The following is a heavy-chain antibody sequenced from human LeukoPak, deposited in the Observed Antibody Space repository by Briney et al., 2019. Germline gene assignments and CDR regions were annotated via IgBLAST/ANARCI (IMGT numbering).Heavy chain of an antibody. CDR3: ARETAAGAEYFQH. CDR2: IYHSGST. J-gene: IGHJ1*01. V-gene: IGHV4-4*02. Sequence: SETLSLTCAVSGGSISSSNWWSWVRQPPGKGLEWIGEIYHSGSTNYNPSLKSRVTISVDTYKNQFSLKLNSVTAADTAVYYCARETAAGAEYFQHWGQGTLVTVSS. CDR1: GGSISSSNW. D-gene: IGHD6-13*01.